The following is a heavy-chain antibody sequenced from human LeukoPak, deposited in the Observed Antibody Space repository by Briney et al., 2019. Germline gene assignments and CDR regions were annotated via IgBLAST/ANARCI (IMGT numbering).Heavy chain of an antibody. V-gene: IGHV3-30*02. Sequence: QTGGSLRLSCAASGFSFSTYGMHWVRQAPGKGLEWVASIRNDGSNKYFADSVKGRFTISRDNSKNTLYLQMNTLRAEDTAVYYCAKDIEAFDSYGPFDYWGQGTLVTVSS. CDR2: IRNDGSNK. CDR1: GFSFSTYG. CDR3: AKDIEAFDSYGPFDY. J-gene: IGHJ4*02. D-gene: IGHD5-18*01.